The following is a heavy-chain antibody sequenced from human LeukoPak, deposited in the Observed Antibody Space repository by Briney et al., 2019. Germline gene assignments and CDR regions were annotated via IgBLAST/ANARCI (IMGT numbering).Heavy chain of an antibody. CDR2: ISSSSSTI. CDR3: ARDSNYCDSSGYYSMIDY. CDR1: GFTFSSYS. D-gene: IGHD3-22*01. Sequence: GGSLRLSCAASGFTFSSYSMNWVRQAPGKGLEWVSYISSSSSTIYYADSVKGRFTISRDNAKNSLYLQMNSLRAEDTAVYYCARDSNYCDSSGYYSMIDYWGQGTLVTVSS. V-gene: IGHV3-48*01. J-gene: IGHJ4*02.